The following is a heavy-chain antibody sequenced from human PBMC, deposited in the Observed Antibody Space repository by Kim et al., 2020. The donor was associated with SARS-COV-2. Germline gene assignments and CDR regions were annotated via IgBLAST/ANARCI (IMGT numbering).Heavy chain of an antibody. J-gene: IGHJ3*02. V-gene: IGHV1-18*01. CDR1: GYTFTSYG. Sequence: ASVKVSCKASGYTFTSYGISWVRQAPGQGLEWMGWISAYNGNTNYAQKLQGRVTMTTDTSTSTAYMELRSLRSDDTAVYYCARDQTSYYDSSGYYTFDIWGQGTMVTVSS. CDR2: ISAYNGNT. CDR3: ARDQTSYYDSSGYYTFDI. D-gene: IGHD3-22*01.